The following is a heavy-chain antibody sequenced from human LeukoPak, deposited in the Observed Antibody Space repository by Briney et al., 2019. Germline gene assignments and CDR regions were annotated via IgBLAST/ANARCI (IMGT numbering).Heavy chain of an antibody. CDR2: ISNSDYST. J-gene: IGHJ4*02. V-gene: IGHV3-23*01. CDR3: AKATGYLL. Sequence: TGGSLRLSCAASGFTFSSYAMSWVRQAPGKGLEWVSTISNSDYSTYYADSVKSRFTISIANSENTLYLQMSNLRAEDTAVYYCAKATGYLLWGQGTLVTVSS. D-gene: IGHD1-14*01. CDR1: GFTFSSYA.